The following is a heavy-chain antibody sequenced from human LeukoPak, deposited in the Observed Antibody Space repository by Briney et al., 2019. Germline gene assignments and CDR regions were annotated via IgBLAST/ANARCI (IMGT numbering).Heavy chain of an antibody. Sequence: ASVKVSCKASGYRXTDYYMHWVRQAPGQGLEWMGWINTNSGGANYAQKFQGRVTMTRDTSISTAYMELSRLRSDDTAVYYCARDSGSYYFDYWGQGTLVTVSS. CDR3: ARDSGSYYFDY. D-gene: IGHD1-26*01. CDR2: INTNSGGA. J-gene: IGHJ4*02. V-gene: IGHV1-2*02. CDR1: GYRXTDYY.